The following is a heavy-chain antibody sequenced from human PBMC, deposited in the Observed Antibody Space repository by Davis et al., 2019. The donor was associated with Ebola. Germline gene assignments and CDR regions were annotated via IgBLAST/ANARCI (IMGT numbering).Heavy chain of an antibody. CDR3: ARRGGSYIRQGFWFDS. D-gene: IGHD1-26*01. J-gene: IGHJ5*01. V-gene: IGHV5-51*01. CDR1: GYPFPNYW. CDR2: IYAGDSDT. Sequence: KVSCKASGYPFPNYWIAWMRQRPGRGLEWMGIIYAGDSDTTYSPSFAGQVSISADRATSTASMWFFSLRPSDTATYYCARRGGSYIRQGFWFDSWGQGTRVTVS.